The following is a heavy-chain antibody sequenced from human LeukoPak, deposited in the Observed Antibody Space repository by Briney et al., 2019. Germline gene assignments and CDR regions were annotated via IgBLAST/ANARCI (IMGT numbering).Heavy chain of an antibody. D-gene: IGHD2-21*02. CDR2: INTNTGNP. J-gene: IGHJ6*03. CDR3: ARVQVYCGGDCYSLGGYYYYMDV. V-gene: IGHV7-4-1*02. CDR1: GYAFTSYA. Sequence: ASVKVSCKASGYAFTSYAMNWVRQAPGQGLEWMGWINTNTGNPTYAQGFTGRFVFSLDTSVSTAYLQISSLKAEDTAVYYCARVQVYCGGDCYSLGGYYYYMDVWGKGTTDTVSS.